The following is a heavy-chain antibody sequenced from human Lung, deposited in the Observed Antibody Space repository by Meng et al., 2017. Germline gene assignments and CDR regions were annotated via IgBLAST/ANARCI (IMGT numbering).Heavy chain of an antibody. CDR3: TRDHSTADVTVWWFDP. Sequence: QVQLVQSGAEVKTPGVSVKVSCKASGYTFTRHWMHWVRQAPGQGLEWMGIINPSDGYTMYEQKFQDRITITGDTSTGTVYMELSGLRSEDTAVYYCTRDHSTADVTVWWFDPWGQGTLVTVSS. CDR2: INPSDGYT. D-gene: IGHD4-17*01. CDR1: GYTFTRHW. V-gene: IGHV1-46*01. J-gene: IGHJ5*02.